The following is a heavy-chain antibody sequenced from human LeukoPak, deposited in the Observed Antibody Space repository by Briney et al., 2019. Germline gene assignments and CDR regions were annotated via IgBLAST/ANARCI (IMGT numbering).Heavy chain of an antibody. V-gene: IGHV1-69*04. Sequence: SVKVSCKASGYTFTGYYMHWVRQAPGQGLEWMGRIIPILGIANYAQKFQGRVTITADKSTSTAYMELSSLRSEDTAVYYCAREVRGYCSSTSCYPFDYWGQGTLVTVSS. CDR2: IIPILGIA. J-gene: IGHJ4*02. CDR3: AREVRGYCSSTSCYPFDY. D-gene: IGHD2-2*01. CDR1: GYTFTGYY.